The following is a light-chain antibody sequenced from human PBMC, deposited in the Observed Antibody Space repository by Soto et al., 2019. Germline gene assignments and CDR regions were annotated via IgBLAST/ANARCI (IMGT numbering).Light chain of an antibody. CDR3: QQRTSSIT. J-gene: IGKJ5*01. CDR1: QSLRYY. Sequence: EIVLTQSPATLSLSPGESATLSGRVSQSLRYYLAWYQQTPGQAPRLLIYDASHTATGTPVRFSGSGSRTDFTLTISSLEPEDFAVYYCQQRTSSITFGQGTRLEIK. CDR2: DAS. V-gene: IGKV3-11*01.